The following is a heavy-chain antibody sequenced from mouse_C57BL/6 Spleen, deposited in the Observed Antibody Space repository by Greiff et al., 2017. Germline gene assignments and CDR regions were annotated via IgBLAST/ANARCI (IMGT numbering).Heavy chain of an antibody. CDR2: INPNYGTT. D-gene: IGHD2-3*01. J-gene: IGHJ2*01. Sequence: VHVKQSGPELVKPGASVKISCKASGYSFTDYNMNWVKQSNGKSLEWIGVINPNYGTTSYNQKFKGKATLTVDQSSSTAYMQLNSLTSEDSAVYYCARAKSDGYQYYFDYWGQGTTLTVSS. CDR3: ARAKSDGYQYYFDY. V-gene: IGHV1-39*01. CDR1: GYSFTDYN.